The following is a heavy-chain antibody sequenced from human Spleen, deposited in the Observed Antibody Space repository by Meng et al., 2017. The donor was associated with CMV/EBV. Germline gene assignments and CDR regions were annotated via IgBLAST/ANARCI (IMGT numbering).Heavy chain of an antibody. Sequence: CTVSGISIRSGGYYWSWNRQRPGKGLEWIGYISYTGNTDYSPSLKSRVIISVDTSKNQFSLNMRSVTAADTALYYCAKVRASGTEDYWGPGILVTVSS. CDR3: AKVRASGTEDY. CDR1: GISIRSGGYY. CDR2: ISYTGNT. J-gene: IGHJ4*02. V-gene: IGHV4-31*03. D-gene: IGHD3-10*01.